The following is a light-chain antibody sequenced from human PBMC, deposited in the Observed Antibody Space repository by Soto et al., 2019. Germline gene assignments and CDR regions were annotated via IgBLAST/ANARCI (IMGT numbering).Light chain of an antibody. Sequence: QPVLTQPPSVSGAPGQTVLISCSGSSSNIGAPYDVNWYRQLPGTAPKLLIYGNKNRPSGVPDRFSGSKSGTSASLAITGLQAEDEADYYCQSYDSSLSGYVFGTGTKLTVL. J-gene: IGLJ1*01. V-gene: IGLV1-40*01. CDR3: QSYDSSLSGYV. CDR1: SSNIGAPYD. CDR2: GNK.